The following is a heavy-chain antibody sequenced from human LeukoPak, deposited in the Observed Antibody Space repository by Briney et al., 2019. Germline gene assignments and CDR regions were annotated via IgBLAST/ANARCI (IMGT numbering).Heavy chain of an antibody. CDR2: IYYSGST. D-gene: IGHD3-22*01. CDR3: ARSSEGRYYYDSSGYSYYYYYMDV. Sequence: SETLSLTCTVSGGSISSYYWSWIRQPPGKGLEWIGYIYYSGSTSYNPSLKSRVTISVDTSKNQFSLKLSSVTAADTAVYYCARSSEGRYYYDSSGYSYYYYYMDVWGKGTMVTISS. CDR1: GGSISSYY. V-gene: IGHV4-59*01. J-gene: IGHJ6*03.